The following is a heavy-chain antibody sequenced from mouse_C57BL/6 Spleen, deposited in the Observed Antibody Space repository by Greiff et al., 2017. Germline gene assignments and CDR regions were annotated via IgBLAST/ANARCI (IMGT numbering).Heavy chain of an antibody. CDR2: IHPNSGST. CDR3: ARSGYYSNPYWYFDV. CDR1: GYTFTSYW. V-gene: IGHV1-64*01. J-gene: IGHJ1*03. D-gene: IGHD2-5*01. Sequence: QVQLQQPGAELVKPGASVKLSCKASGYTFTSYWMHWVKQRPGQGLEWIGMIHPNSGSTNYNEKFKSKATLTVDKSSSTAYMQLSSLTSEDSAVYYCARSGYYSNPYWYFDVWGTGTTGTVSS.